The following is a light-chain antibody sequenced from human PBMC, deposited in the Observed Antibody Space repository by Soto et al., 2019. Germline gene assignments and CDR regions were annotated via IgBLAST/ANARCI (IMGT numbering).Light chain of an antibody. J-gene: IGKJ1*01. Sequence: DIQMTQSPSTLSASVGDRVTITCRASHNIERWLAWYQQKPGKAPKLLIYDASSLESGVPSRFSGSGSGTEFSLTISSLQPDDFASYYCQQYKSYPWTFGQGTKVDIK. CDR1: HNIERW. CDR3: QQYKSYPWT. V-gene: IGKV1-5*01. CDR2: DAS.